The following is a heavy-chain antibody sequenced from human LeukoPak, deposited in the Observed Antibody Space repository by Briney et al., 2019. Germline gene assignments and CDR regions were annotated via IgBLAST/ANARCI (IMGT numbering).Heavy chain of an antibody. D-gene: IGHD5-12*01. Sequence: SVKVSCKASGGTFSSYAISWVRQAPGQGLEWMGGIIPIFGTANYAQKFQGRVTITADESTSTAYMELSSLRSDDTAVYYCARVGVATLGYYYYYMDVWGKGTTVTVSS. V-gene: IGHV1-69*13. CDR2: IIPIFGTA. J-gene: IGHJ6*03. CDR1: GGTFSSYA. CDR3: ARVGVATLGYYYYYMDV.